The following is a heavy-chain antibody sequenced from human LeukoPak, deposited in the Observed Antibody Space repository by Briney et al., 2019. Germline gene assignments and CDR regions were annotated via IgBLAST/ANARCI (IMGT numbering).Heavy chain of an antibody. CDR3: ARVRSVAGTGVAFDY. J-gene: IGHJ4*02. D-gene: IGHD6-19*01. Sequence: PGGSLRLSCAASGFTFSSYWMSWVRQAPGKGLEWVANIKQDGSEKYYVDSVKGRFTISRDNAKNSLYLQMNSLRAEDTAVYYCARVRSVAGTGVAFDYWGQGTLVTVSS. V-gene: IGHV3-7*01. CDR1: GFTFSSYW. CDR2: IKQDGSEK.